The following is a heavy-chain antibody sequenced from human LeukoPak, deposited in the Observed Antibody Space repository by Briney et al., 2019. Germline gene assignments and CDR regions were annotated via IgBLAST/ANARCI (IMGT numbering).Heavy chain of an antibody. J-gene: IGHJ1*01. CDR2: IYYSGST. D-gene: IGHD4-23*01. CDR3: ARHPYGGNSDFQH. Sequence: SETLSLTCIVSGDSISSSSYYWAWIRQPPGKGLECIGNIYYSGSTHYNPSLKNQVTISVDTSKNQFSLKLSSVTAADTAVYYCARHPYGGNSDFQHWGQGTLVIVSS. CDR1: GDSISSSSYY. V-gene: IGHV4-39*01.